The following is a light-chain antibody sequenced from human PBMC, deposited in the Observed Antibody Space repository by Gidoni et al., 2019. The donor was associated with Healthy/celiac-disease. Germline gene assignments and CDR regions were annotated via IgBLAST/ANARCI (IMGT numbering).Light chain of an antibody. Sequence: DIQMTQSPSSLSASVGDRVTITCRASQSISSYLNWYQQKLGKAPKLLIYAASSLQSWVPSRFSGSGSGTDFTLTISSLQPEDFATYYCQQSYSTPWTFGQGTKVEIK. CDR3: QQSYSTPWT. J-gene: IGKJ1*01. CDR2: AAS. V-gene: IGKV1-39*01. CDR1: QSISSY.